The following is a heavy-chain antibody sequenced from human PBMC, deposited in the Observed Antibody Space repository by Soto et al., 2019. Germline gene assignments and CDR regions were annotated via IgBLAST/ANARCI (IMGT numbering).Heavy chain of an antibody. CDR1: GGSISSSNW. CDR3: ARDYQLEPRGENWFDP. J-gene: IGHJ5*02. CDR2: IYHSGST. D-gene: IGHD1-1*01. Sequence: SETLSLTCAVSGGSISSSNWWSWVRQPPGKGLEWIGEIYHSGSTNYNPSLKSRVTISVDKSKNQFSLKLSSVTAADTAVYYCARDYQLEPRGENWFDPWGQGTLLTVSS. V-gene: IGHV4-4*02.